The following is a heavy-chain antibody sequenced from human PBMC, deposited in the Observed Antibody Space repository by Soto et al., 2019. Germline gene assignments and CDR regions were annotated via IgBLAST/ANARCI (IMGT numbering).Heavy chain of an antibody. V-gene: IGHV3-30*18. CDR1: GFTFSSYG. J-gene: IGHJ6*02. CDR2: ISYDGSNK. D-gene: IGHD5-12*01. CDR3: ANLVGIVATITSDYYYGMDV. Sequence: GGSLRLSCAASGFTFSSYGMHWVRQAPGEGLEWVAVISYDGSNKYYADSVKGRFTISRDNSKNTLYLQMNSLRAEDTAVYYCANLVGIVATITSDYYYGMDVWGQGTTVTVSS.